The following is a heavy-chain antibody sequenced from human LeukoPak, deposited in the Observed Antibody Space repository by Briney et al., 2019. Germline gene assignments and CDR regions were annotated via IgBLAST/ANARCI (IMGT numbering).Heavy chain of an antibody. V-gene: IGHV1-18*01. D-gene: IGHD3-10*01. CDR2: ISAQNGNT. Sequence: GASVKVSCKASGYTFTSYDINWVRQAPGQGLEWMGWISAQNGNTNYMQQFLGRVTMTRDTSASTAYMELRSLKSDDTAVYYCARDGTYYYGSGNWGYWGQGTLVTVSS. CDR3: ARDGTYYYGSGNWGY. J-gene: IGHJ4*02. CDR1: GYTFTSYD.